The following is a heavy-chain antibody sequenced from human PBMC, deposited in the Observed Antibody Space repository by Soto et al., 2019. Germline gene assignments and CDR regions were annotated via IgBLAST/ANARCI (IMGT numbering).Heavy chain of an antibody. CDR3: AREPGNGSPTDYYYYGMDV. CDR2: ISDDGSNK. CDR1: GFTFSSYA. Sequence: QVQLVESGGGVVQPGRSLRLSCAASGFTFSSYAMHWVRQAPGKGLEWVAVISDDGSNKYYADSVKGRFTISRDNSKNTLYMQMNSLRAEDTAVYYCAREPGNGSPTDYYYYGMDVWGQGTTVTVSS. J-gene: IGHJ6*02. D-gene: IGHD1-26*01. V-gene: IGHV3-30-3*01.